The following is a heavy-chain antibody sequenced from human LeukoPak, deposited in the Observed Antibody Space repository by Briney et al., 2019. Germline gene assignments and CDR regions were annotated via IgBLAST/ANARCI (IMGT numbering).Heavy chain of an antibody. J-gene: IGHJ4*02. V-gene: IGHV3-23*01. Sequence: GGSLRLSCAASGFTFNTYAMSWVRQAPGKGLEWGSSISENGESTYYADSVKVRFTISRDNSRNTLYLQMNSLRAEDTAVYYCASYFHYGDYASLWYWGQGTLVTVSS. CDR3: ASYFHYGDYASLWY. D-gene: IGHD4-17*01. CDR2: ISENGEST. CDR1: GFTFNTYA.